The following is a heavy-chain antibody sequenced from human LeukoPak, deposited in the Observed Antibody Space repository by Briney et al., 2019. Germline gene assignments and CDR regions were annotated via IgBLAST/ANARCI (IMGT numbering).Heavy chain of an antibody. D-gene: IGHD3-9*01. Sequence: PGGSLRLSCAASGFTFSSYAMSWVRQAPGKGLEWVSAISGSGGSTYYTDSVKGRFTISRDNSKNTLYLQMNSLRAEDTAVYYCAKNILAGYFGMDVWGQGTTVTVSS. CDR2: ISGSGGST. J-gene: IGHJ6*02. CDR1: GFTFSSYA. CDR3: AKNILAGYFGMDV. V-gene: IGHV3-23*01.